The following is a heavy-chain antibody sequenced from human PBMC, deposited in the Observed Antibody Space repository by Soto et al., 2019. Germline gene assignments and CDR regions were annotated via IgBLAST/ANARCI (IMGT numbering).Heavy chain of an antibody. CDR1: GFTFRSYV. D-gene: IGHD2-15*01. CDR2: ISGVGANT. CDR3: EKDGNIVVVIDATATGAFDT. J-gene: IGHJ3*02. Sequence: EVQLLESGGGLVLPGGSLRISCGVSGFTFRSYVMSWVRQAPGKGLEWGAGISGVGANTYYADSVKRRSTISRDNTTNTPYLQINSLRADDTAVYYCEKDGNIVVVIDATATGAFDTWGQGTMVTVSS. V-gene: IGHV3-23*01.